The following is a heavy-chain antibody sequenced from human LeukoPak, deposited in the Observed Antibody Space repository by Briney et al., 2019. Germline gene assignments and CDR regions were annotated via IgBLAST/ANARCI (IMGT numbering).Heavy chain of an antibody. J-gene: IGHJ4*02. Sequence: SETLSLTCTVSGGSISSYYWSWIRQPPGKGLEWIGYIYYSGSTSYNPSLKSRVTISVDTSKNQFSLKLSSVTAADTAVYYCAGGRKIPREAPTTVKTYYFDYWGQGTLVTVSS. D-gene: IGHD4-17*01. CDR2: IYYSGST. CDR1: GGSISSYY. CDR3: AGGRKIPREAPTTVKTYYFDY. V-gene: IGHV4-59*12.